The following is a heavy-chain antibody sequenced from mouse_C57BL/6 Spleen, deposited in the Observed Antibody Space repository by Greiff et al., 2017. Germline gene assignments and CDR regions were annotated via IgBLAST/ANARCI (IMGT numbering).Heavy chain of an antibody. D-gene: IGHD2-12*01. J-gene: IGHJ4*01. CDR1: GYTFTSYW. Sequence: QVQLQQPGAELVKPGASVTMSCTASGYTFTSYWITWVKQRPGQGLEWIGDIYPGSGSTNYNEKFKSKATLTVDTSSSTAYMQLSSLTSEDSAVYYCAREPEDLRRGEMDYWGQGTSVTVSS. CDR3: AREPEDLRRGEMDY. CDR2: IYPGSGST. V-gene: IGHV1-55*01.